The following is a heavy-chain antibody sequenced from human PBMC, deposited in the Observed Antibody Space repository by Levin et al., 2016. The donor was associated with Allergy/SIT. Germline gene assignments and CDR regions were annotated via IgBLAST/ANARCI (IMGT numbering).Heavy chain of an antibody. CDR1: GGSISSGGYY. Sequence: SETLSLTCTVSGGSISSGGYYWSWIRQHPGKGLEWIGYIYYSGSTYYNPSLKSRVTISVDTSKNQFSLKLSSVTAADMAVYYCARYAESNGNDAFDIWGQGTMVTVSS. CDR2: IYYSGST. V-gene: IGHV4-31*03. J-gene: IGHJ3*02. D-gene: IGHD4-11*01. CDR3: ARYAESNGNDAFDI.